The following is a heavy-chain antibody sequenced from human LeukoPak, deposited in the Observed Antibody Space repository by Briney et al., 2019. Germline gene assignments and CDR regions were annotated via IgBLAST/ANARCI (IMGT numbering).Heavy chain of an antibody. D-gene: IGHD3-3*01. CDR3: ASSFSLRFYPHKAWYFDL. CDR1: GGSFSGYY. Sequence: SETLSLTCADYGGSFSGYYWSWIRQPPGKGLEWVGEINHSGSTNYNPSLKSRVTISVDTSKNHFSLKLSSVTAADTAVYYCASSFSLRFYPHKAWYFDLWRRGTLLSVSS. CDR2: INHSGST. V-gene: IGHV4-34*01. J-gene: IGHJ2*01.